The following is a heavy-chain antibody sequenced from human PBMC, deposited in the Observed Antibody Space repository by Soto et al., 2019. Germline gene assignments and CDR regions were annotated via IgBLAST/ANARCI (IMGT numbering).Heavy chain of an antibody. CDR3: ARGPRGLYHHDY. CDR1: GFTFSGDW. CDR2: INMDGSST. D-gene: IGHD2-2*01. J-gene: IGHJ4*02. V-gene: IGHV3-74*01. Sequence: GGSLRLSCAASGFTFSGDWMHWVRQGAGKGLVWVSRINMDGSSTNYADSVKGRFTISRDNAKNTLYLQINSLRVDDTAVYYCARGPRGLYHHDYWGQGALVTVSS.